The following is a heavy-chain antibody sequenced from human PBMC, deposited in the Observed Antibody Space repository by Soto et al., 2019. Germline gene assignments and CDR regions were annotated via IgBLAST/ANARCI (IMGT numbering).Heavy chain of an antibody. J-gene: IGHJ3*02. V-gene: IGHV3-73*01. CDR2: ITSTADTYAT. CDR3: TGSLSFAFDI. Sequence: EVQLVESGGGLVQPGGSRKLSCAASGFSFSDSVMHWVRQVSGKGLEWVGRITSTADTYATAYTASVKGRFTVSRDDSKNTAYLQMNSLKTEDTAVYYCTGSLSFAFDIWGQGTMVHVSS. CDR1: GFSFSDSV.